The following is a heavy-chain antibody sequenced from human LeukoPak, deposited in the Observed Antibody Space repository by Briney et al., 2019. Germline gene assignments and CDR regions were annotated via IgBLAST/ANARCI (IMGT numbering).Heavy chain of an antibody. V-gene: IGHV4-61*02. J-gene: IGHJ4*02. CDR3: AREGGKSYGSSFDY. CDR2: IYTSGST. Sequence: PSETLSLTCTVSGGSISSGSYYWSWIRQPAGKGLEWIGRIYTSGSTNYNPSLKSRVTISVDTSKNQFSLKLSSVTAADTAVYYCAREGGKSYGSSFDYWGQGTLVTVSS. D-gene: IGHD5-18*01. CDR1: GGSISSGSYY.